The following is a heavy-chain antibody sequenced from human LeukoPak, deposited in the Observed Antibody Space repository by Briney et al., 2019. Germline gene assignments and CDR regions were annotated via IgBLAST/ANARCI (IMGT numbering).Heavy chain of an antibody. CDR1: GFTFSSYA. CDR3: AKGGAVFCSGGSCYFDY. V-gene: IGHV3-23*01. CDR2: ISGSGGST. D-gene: IGHD2-15*01. Sequence: GGSLRLSCAASGFTFSSYAMNWVRQAPGKGLEWVSAISGSGGSTYYADSVKGWFTISRDNSKNTLYLQMNSLRAEDTAVYYCAKGGAVFCSGGSCYFDYWGQGTLVTVSS. J-gene: IGHJ4*02.